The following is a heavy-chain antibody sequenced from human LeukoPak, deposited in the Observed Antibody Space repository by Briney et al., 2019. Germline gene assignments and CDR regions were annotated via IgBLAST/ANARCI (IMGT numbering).Heavy chain of an antibody. V-gene: IGHV4-31*03. CDR2: IYYSGST. CDR3: AREHVDIVATTQGGYFDY. Sequence: PSQTLSLTCTVSGGPISSGGYYWSWIRQHPGKGLEWIGYIYYSGSTYYNPSLKSRVTISVDTSKNQFSLKLSSVTAADTAVYYCAREHVDIVATTQGGYFDYWGQGTLVTVSS. CDR1: GGPISSGGYY. D-gene: IGHD5-12*01. J-gene: IGHJ4*02.